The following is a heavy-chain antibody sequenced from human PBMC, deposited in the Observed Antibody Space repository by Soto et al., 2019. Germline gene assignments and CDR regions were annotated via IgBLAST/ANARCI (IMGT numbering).Heavy chain of an antibody. J-gene: IGHJ4*02. CDR3: ARGRPIAAAGLFDY. D-gene: IGHD6-13*01. CDR2: ISAYNGNT. Sequence: ASVKVSCKASGYTFTSYGISWVRQAPGQGLEWMGWISAYNGNTNYAQKLQGRATMTTDTTTSTAYMELRSLRSDDTAVYYCARGRPIAAAGLFDYCCQGILVTVS. V-gene: IGHV1-18*01. CDR1: GYTFTSYG.